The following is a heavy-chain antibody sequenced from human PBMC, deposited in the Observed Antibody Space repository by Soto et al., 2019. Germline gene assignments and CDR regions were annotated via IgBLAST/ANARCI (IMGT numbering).Heavy chain of an antibody. CDR3: AKDITMIVVEGAFDI. CDR2: ISYDGSNK. J-gene: IGHJ3*02. D-gene: IGHD3-22*01. CDR1: GFTFSCYG. V-gene: IGHV3-30*18. Sequence: PGGSLRLSCAASGFTFSCYGMHWVRQAPGKGLEWVAVISYDGSNKYYADSVKGRFTISRDNSKNTLYLQMNSLRAEDTAVYYCAKDITMIVVEGAFDIWGQGTMVTVSS.